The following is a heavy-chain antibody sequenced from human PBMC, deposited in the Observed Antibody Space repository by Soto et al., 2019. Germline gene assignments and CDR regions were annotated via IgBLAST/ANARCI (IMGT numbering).Heavy chain of an antibody. CDR1: GYSISSGNY. V-gene: IGHV4-38-2*01. CDR3: RSSTSCYDESCVDV. J-gene: IGHJ6*02. Sequence: PSETLSLTCAVSGYSISSGNYWAWIRQPPGRGLEWIGSLYHTGSTHYNTSLKSRVTISVDTSKNHFSLELSSVTAADTAIYYCRSSTSCYDESCVDVWGQGTMVTVSS. CDR2: LYHTGST. D-gene: IGHD2-2*01.